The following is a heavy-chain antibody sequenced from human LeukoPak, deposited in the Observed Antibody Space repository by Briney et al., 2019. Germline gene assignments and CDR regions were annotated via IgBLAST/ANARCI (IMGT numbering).Heavy chain of an antibody. D-gene: IGHD5-12*01. V-gene: IGHV3-53*04. CDR3: AREYVRGYSGYGY. CDR1: GFTVSSNY. CDR2: IYSGGST. Sequence: GGSLRLSCAASGFTVSSNYMSWVRQAPGKGLEWVSVIYSGGSTYYADSVKGRFTISRHNSKNTLYLQMNSLRAEDTAVYYCAREYVRGYSGYGYWGQGTLVTVSS. J-gene: IGHJ4*02.